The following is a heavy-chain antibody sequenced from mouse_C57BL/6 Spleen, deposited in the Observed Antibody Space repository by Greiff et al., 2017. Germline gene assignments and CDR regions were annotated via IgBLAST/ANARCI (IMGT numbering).Heavy chain of an antibody. CDR2: IRLKSDNYAT. J-gene: IGHJ2*01. V-gene: IGHV6-3*01. CDR1: GFTFSNYW. D-gene: IGHD4-1*01. CDR3: TSNWGDY. Sequence: EVQGVESGGGLVQPGGSMKFSCVASGFTFSNYWMNWVRQSPEKGLEWVAQIRLKSDNYATHYAESVKGRFTISRDDSTSRVYLQMNNLRAEDTGIYYCTSNWGDYWGQGTTLTVSS.